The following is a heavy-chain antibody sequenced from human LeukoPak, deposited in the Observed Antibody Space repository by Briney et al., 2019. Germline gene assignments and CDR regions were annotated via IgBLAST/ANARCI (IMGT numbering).Heavy chain of an antibody. V-gene: IGHV4-30-4*01. Sequence: SETLSLTCTVSGGSISSGDYYWSWIRQPPGKGLEWIGYIYYSGSTYYNPSLKSRVTTSVDTSKNQFSLKLSSVTAADTAVYYCARYYYDSSGDYYFDYWGQGTLVTVSS. CDR3: ARYYYDSSGDYYFDY. D-gene: IGHD3-22*01. CDR1: GGSISSGDYY. CDR2: IYYSGST. J-gene: IGHJ4*02.